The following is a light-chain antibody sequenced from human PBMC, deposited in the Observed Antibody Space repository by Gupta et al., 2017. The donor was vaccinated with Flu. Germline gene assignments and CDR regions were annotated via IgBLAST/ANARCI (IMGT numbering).Light chain of an antibody. CDR3: QQYYSTPFT. Sequence: NCKSSQSVLYSSNNKNYLAWYQQKPGQPPKMLIYWASTRESGVPDRFSGRGSGTDFTLTISSLQAEDVAVYYCQQYYSTPFTFGPGTKVDIK. CDR1: QSVLYSSNNKNY. J-gene: IGKJ3*01. V-gene: IGKV4-1*01. CDR2: WAS.